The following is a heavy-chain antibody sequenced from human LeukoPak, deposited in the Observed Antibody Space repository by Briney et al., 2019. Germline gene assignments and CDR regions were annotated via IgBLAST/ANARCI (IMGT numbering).Heavy chain of an antibody. V-gene: IGHV3-23*01. J-gene: IGHJ4*02. CDR2: ISGNGGST. CDR1: GFTVSSYA. CDR3: ARSGGSYWY. D-gene: IGHD1-26*01. Sequence: PGGSLRLSCAASGFTVSSYAMSWVRQAPGKGLEWVSGISGNGGSTYYADSVKGRLTFSRDNSKNTLFLQMNSLRAEDTAVYYCARSGGSYWYWGQGTLVTVSS.